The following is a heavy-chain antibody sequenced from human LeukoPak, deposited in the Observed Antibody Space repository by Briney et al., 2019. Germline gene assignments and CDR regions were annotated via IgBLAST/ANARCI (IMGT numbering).Heavy chain of an antibody. CDR3: TIVGLDYYDTSGYPS. CDR2: VDPEDGET. D-gene: IGHD3-22*01. J-gene: IGHJ5*02. Sequence: GATVKISCKASGYSFTDYFLRWVQQAPGKGLEWMGRVDPEDGETIYAEKFQGRVAITADTSRDTAYMELSSLRSEDTAVYYCTIVGLDYYDTSGYPSWGQGTLVTVSS. CDR1: GYSFTDYF. V-gene: IGHV1-69-2*01.